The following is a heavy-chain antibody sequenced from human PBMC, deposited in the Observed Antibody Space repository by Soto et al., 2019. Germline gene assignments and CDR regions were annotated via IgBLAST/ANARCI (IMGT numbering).Heavy chain of an antibody. CDR1: GYSISSGYY. V-gene: IGHV4-38-2*01. D-gene: IGHD3-22*01. Sequence: PSETLSLTCAVSGYSISSGYYWGWIRQPPGKGLEWIGSIYHRGSTYYNPSLKSRVTISLETSKNQFSLKRRSVTAADTAVYYCARVKYYDSSGYYVHLPHYYYGMDVWGQGTTVTVSS. CDR3: ARVKYYDSSGYYVHLPHYYYGMDV. CDR2: IYHRGST. J-gene: IGHJ6*02.